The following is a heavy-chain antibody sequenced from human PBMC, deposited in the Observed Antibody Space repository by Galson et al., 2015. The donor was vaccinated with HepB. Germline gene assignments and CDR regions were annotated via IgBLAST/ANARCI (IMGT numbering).Heavy chain of an antibody. Sequence: SLRLSCAASGFTFSNAWMNWVRQAPGKGLEWVGRIKSKTDGGTTDYAAPVKGRFTISRDDSKNTLYLQMNSLKTEDTAVYYCTSQKLGYRSGGSCYGDAFDIWGQGTMVTVSS. CDR1: GFTFSNAW. CDR2: IKSKTDGGTT. V-gene: IGHV3-15*07. D-gene: IGHD2-15*01. CDR3: TSQKLGYRSGGSCYGDAFDI. J-gene: IGHJ3*02.